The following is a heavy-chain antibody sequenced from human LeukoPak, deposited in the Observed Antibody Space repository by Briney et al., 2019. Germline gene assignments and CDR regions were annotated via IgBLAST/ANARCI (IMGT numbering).Heavy chain of an antibody. V-gene: IGHV3-30-3*01. J-gene: IGHJ2*01. D-gene: IGHD3-9*01. Sequence: GGSLRLSCAASGFTFSSYATHWVRQAPGKGLEWVAVISYDGSNKYYADSVKGRFTISRDNSKNTLYLQMNSLRAEDTAVYYCAREPVSGWLSSVYFDLWGRGNLVTVSS. CDR2: ISYDGSNK. CDR1: GFTFSSYA. CDR3: AREPVSGWLSSVYFDL.